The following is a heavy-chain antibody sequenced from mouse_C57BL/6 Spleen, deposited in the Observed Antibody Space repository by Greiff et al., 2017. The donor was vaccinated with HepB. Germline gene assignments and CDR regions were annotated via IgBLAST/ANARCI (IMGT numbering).Heavy chain of an antibody. J-gene: IGHJ2*01. CDR3: ANYYYGSSYYFDY. CDR2: IYPGDGDT. D-gene: IGHD1-1*01. Sequence: QVQLQQSGAELVKPGASVKISCKASGYAFSSYWMNWVKQRPGKGLEWIGQIYPGDGDTNYNGKFKGKATLTADKSSSTAYMQLSSLTSEDSAVYFCANYYYGSSYYFDYWGQGTTLTVSS. CDR1: GYAFSSYW. V-gene: IGHV1-80*01.